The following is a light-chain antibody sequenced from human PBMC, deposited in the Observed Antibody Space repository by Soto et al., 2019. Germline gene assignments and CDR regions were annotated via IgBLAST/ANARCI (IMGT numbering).Light chain of an antibody. V-gene: IGLV1-47*02. CDR1: RPSIGSNH. J-gene: IGLJ2*01. CDR2: TNN. CDR3: AAWHDSLSGVI. Sequence: QSVLTQPTSASGTPGQRVTISCSGSRPSIGSNHVYWYQQLPGMAPKLLIYTNNQRPSGVPDRFSASKSGTSASLAISGLRSEDEADHYCAAWHDSLSGVIFGGGTKLTVL.